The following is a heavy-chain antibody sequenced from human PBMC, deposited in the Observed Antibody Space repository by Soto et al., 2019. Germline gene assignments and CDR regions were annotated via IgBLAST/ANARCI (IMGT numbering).Heavy chain of an antibody. J-gene: IGHJ6*03. Sequence: EVQLVESGGGLVQPGRSLRLSCAASGFTFDDYAMHWVRQAPGKGLEWVSGISWNSGSIGYADSVKGRFTISRDNAKNSLYLQMNSLRAEDTALYYCAKSNGNGAYVIYYYYYMDVWGKGTTVTVSS. CDR1: GFTFDDYA. D-gene: IGHD4-17*01. V-gene: IGHV3-9*01. CDR3: AKSNGNGAYVIYYYYYMDV. CDR2: ISWNSGSI.